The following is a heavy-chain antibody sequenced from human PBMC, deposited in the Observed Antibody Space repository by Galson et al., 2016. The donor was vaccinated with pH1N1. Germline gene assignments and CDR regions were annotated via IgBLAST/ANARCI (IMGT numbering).Heavy chain of an antibody. D-gene: IGHD6-19*01. CDR3: ARHSTSGFPGIEVAARRRPFDI. CDR1: GGSFSGHY. J-gene: IGHJ3*02. V-gene: IGHV4-34*01. Sequence: ETLSLTCALYGGSFSGHYWSWIRQSPGKGLEWIGAISHSGRSDYNPSLEGRVTVSIDTSMNQFSLNLRSVAAADTAVYYCARHSTSGFPGIEVAARRRPFDIWGPGTMVIVSS. CDR2: ISHSGRS.